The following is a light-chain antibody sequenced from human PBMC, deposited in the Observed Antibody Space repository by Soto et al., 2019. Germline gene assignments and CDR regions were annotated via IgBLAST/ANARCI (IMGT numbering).Light chain of an antibody. CDR3: QQSFSTPSPT. CDR2: AAS. CDR1: QSIDKY. Sequence: DIQMTQSPSSLSASVGDRVTITCRASQSIDKYVNWYQQKPGKGPNLLIYAASNLRTGVPSRFSGSGSGTDFTLTISSLLPEDFATYFCQQSFSTPSPTFGGGTKVDIK. V-gene: IGKV1-39*01. J-gene: IGKJ4*01.